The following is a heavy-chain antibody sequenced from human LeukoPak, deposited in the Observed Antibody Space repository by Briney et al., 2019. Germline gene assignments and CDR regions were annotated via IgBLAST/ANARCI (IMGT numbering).Heavy chain of an antibody. Sequence: SETLSLTCTVSGVSFSSGTYYWSWLRQPPGRGLEWIGYIYYSGSTNYNPSLKSRVTISLDTSKDQSYLKLNSVTAADTAVYYCAREVPSPPYNWFDPWGQGTLVTVSS. D-gene: IGHD4/OR15-4a*01. CDR2: IYYSGST. J-gene: IGHJ5*02. CDR3: AREVPSPPYNWFDP. CDR1: GVSFSSGTYY. V-gene: IGHV4-61*01.